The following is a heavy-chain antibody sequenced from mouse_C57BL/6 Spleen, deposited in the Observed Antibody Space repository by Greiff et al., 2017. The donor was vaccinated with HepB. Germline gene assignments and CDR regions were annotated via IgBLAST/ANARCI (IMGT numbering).Heavy chain of an antibody. Sequence: QVQLQQPGAELVKPGASGKMSCKASGYTFTSYWITWVKQRPGQGLEWIGDIYPGSGSTNYNEKFKSKAILTVDTSSSTAYMQLSSLTSGDSAVYYCARCGSSSMDYWGQGTSVTVSS. J-gene: IGHJ4*01. D-gene: IGHD1-1*01. V-gene: IGHV1-55*01. CDR1: GYTFTSYW. CDR3: ARCGSSSMDY. CDR2: IYPGSGST.